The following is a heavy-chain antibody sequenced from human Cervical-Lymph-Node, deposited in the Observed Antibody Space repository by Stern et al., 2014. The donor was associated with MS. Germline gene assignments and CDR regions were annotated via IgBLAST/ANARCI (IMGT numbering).Heavy chain of an antibody. V-gene: IGHV1-69*09. Sequence: VQLVESGAEVRKPGSSVRVSCTPSGGTLNSYAISWVRQAPGLGLQWMGRIIPILGVPNYAPKFQDRVTISANRSTSASYMELSSLTSEDTAIYYCAKGEGDYGEADALDLWGPGTLVTVSS. D-gene: IGHD4-17*01. J-gene: IGHJ3*01. CDR2: IIPILGVP. CDR1: GGTLNSYA. CDR3: AKGEGDYGEADALDL.